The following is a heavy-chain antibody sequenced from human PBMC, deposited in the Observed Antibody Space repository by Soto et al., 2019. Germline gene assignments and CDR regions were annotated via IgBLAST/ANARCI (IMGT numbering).Heavy chain of an antibody. CDR2: INHSGST. Sequence: PSETLSLTCAVYGGSFSSYYWSWIRQPPGKGLEWIGEINHSGSTNYNPSLKSRVTISVDTSKNQFSLKLSSVTATDTAVYYCASQAREQQLFDYWGQGTPVTVS. CDR1: GGSFSSYY. CDR3: ASQAREQQLFDY. J-gene: IGHJ4*02. D-gene: IGHD6-13*01. V-gene: IGHV4-34*01.